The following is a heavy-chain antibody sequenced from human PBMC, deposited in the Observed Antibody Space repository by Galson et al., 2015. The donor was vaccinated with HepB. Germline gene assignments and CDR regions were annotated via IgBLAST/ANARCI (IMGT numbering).Heavy chain of an antibody. Sequence: LSLTCAVYGGSFSGYYWSWIRQPPGKGLEWIGSVYYSGSTYYNPSLKSRVTIAVDTSKNQFSLKLSSVTAADTAVYYCAGASYGPYFDYWGQGTLVTVSS. J-gene: IGHJ4*02. D-gene: IGHD5-18*01. V-gene: IGHV4-34*01. CDR1: GGSFSGYY. CDR3: AGASYGPYFDY. CDR2: VYYSGST.